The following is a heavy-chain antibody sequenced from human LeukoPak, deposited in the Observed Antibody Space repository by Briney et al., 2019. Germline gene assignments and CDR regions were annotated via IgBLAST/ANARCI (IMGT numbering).Heavy chain of an antibody. CDR3: VRPKHSSTSWLHYGMDV. J-gene: IGHJ6*02. CDR2: ISGSGGST. Sequence: PGGSLRLSCAASGFTFSSYAMSWVRQAPGKGLEWVSAISGSGGSTYYADSVKGRFTISRDNSKNTVYLQMNSLRAEDTAVFYCVRPKHSSTSWLHYGMDVWGQGTTVTVSS. V-gene: IGHV3-23*01. CDR1: GFTFSSYA. D-gene: IGHD2-2*01.